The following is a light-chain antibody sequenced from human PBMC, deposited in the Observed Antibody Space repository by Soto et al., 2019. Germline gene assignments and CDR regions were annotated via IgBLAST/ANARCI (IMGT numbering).Light chain of an antibody. V-gene: IGKV3-20*01. J-gene: IGKJ3*01. CDR3: QQYGSSPLFT. CDR1: QSVSRSY. Sequence: EIVLTQSPGTLSLSPGERATLSCRASQSVSRSYLAWYQQKPGQAPRLLIYVASSRATGIPDRFSGSGSGPDLTLTISRLEPEDFAVYYCQQYGSSPLFTFGPGTKVDIK. CDR2: VAS.